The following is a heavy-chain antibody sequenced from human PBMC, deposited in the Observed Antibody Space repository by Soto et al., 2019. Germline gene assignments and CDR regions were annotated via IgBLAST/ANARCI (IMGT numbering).Heavy chain of an antibody. CDR2: VSWNSGSI. D-gene: IGHD6-13*01. CDR1: GFTFDDYA. Sequence: EVQLVESGGGLVQPGRSLRLSCAASGFTFDDYAMHWVRQAPGKGLEWVSGVSWNSGSIGYADSVKGRFTISRDNAKNSLFLQMNSLRAEDTALYYCAKDGSSSYNFDHWGQGTLVTVSS. J-gene: IGHJ4*02. CDR3: AKDGSSSYNFDH. V-gene: IGHV3-9*01.